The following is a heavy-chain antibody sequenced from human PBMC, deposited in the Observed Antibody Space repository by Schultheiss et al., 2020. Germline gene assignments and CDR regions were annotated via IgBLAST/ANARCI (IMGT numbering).Heavy chain of an antibody. J-gene: IGHJ4*02. V-gene: IGHV4-34*01. CDR2: INHSGST. CDR1: GGSFSGYY. D-gene: IGHD2-15*01. CDR3: AKGGGY. Sequence: SETLSLTCAVYGGSFSGYYWSWIRQPPGKGLEWIGEINHSGSTNYNPSLKSRVTISVDTSKNQFSLKLSSVTAADTAVYYCAKGGGYWGQGTLVTVSS.